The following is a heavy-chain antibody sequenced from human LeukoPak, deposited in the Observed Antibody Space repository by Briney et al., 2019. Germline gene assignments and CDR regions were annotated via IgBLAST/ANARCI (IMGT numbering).Heavy chain of an antibody. Sequence: SETLSLTCTVSGGSISSSSYYWGWIRQPPGKGLEWIGYIYYSGSTNYNPSLKSRVTISVDTSKNQFSLKLSSVTAADTAVYYCARDSRHDSSGYPYYYYGMDVWGQGTTVTVSS. J-gene: IGHJ6*02. CDR2: IYYSGST. CDR1: GGSISSSSYY. V-gene: IGHV4-61*01. CDR3: ARDSRHDSSGYPYYYYGMDV. D-gene: IGHD3-22*01.